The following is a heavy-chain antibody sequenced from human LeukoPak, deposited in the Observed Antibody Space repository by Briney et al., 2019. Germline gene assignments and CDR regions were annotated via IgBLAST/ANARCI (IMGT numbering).Heavy chain of an antibody. CDR3: ARDGGWQDDY. J-gene: IGHJ4*02. D-gene: IGHD3-16*01. V-gene: IGHV3-48*01. CDR2: MDSSGSSV. Sequence: GGSLRLSCAASGFHFSSYSMNWMRPAPGKGLEWVSYMDSSGSSVHYADSVKGRFTISRDNAKNPLYLQMNSLRAEDTAVYYCARDGGWQDDYWGQGTLVTVSS. CDR1: GFHFSSYS.